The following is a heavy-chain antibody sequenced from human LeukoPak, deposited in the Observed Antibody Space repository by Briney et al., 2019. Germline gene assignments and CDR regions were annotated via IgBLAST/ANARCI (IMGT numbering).Heavy chain of an antibody. CDR3: ARVVVVVPAAMGWFDP. J-gene: IGHJ5*02. Sequence: ASVKVSCKASGYTFTSYGISWVRQAPGQGLEWMGWISAYNGNTNYAQKLQGRVTMTTDTSTSTAYMELRSLRSDDTAVDYCARVVVVVPAAMGWFDPWGQGTLVTVSS. D-gene: IGHD2-2*01. CDR2: ISAYNGNT. V-gene: IGHV1-18*01. CDR1: GYTFTSYG.